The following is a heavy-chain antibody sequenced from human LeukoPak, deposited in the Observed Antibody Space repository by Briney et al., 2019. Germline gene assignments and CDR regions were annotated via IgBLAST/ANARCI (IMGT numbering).Heavy chain of an antibody. CDR2: ISSSSSTI. D-gene: IGHD3-10*01. CDR1: GFTFNTYS. CDR3: ARDTHYYGSGSPAFDI. J-gene: IGHJ3*02. Sequence: PGGSLRLSCAASGFTFNTYSMNWVRQAPGKGLEWVSYISSSSSTIHYADSVKGRSTISRDNAKNSLYLQMNSLRAEDTAVYYCARDTHYYGSGSPAFDIWGQGTMVTVSS. V-gene: IGHV3-48*01.